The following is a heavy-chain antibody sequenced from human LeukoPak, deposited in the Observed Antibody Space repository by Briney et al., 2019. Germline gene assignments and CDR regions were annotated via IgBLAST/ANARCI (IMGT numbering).Heavy chain of an antibody. V-gene: IGHV3-7*01. CDR3: ARDWYGAKDF. J-gene: IGHJ1*01. CDR2: MREDGSNE. CDR1: GFRFSGSS. D-gene: IGHD6-13*01. Sequence: GGSLRPSCVASGFRFSGSSMIWVRQAPGKGLEWVANMREDGSNEYYADSVKGRFTVTRDNGKNSLYLQMNSLRAEDTAVYYCARDWYGAKDFWGQGTPVTVSP.